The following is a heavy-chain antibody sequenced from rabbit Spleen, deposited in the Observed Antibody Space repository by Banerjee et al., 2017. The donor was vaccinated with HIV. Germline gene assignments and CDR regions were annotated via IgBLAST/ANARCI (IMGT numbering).Heavy chain of an antibody. Sequence: QSLEESGGDLVKPGASLTLTCTASGVSFSFNSYMCWVRQAPGKGLEWIACIDIGSSGFTYFASWAKGRFTISKTSSTTVTLQMTSLTAADTATYFCARGSAAMTMVITGFYFKLWGQGTLVTVS. J-gene: IGHJ4*01. CDR2: IDIGSSGFT. CDR1: GVSFSFNSY. CDR3: ARGSAAMTMVITGFYFKL. V-gene: IGHV1S40*01. D-gene: IGHD2-1*01.